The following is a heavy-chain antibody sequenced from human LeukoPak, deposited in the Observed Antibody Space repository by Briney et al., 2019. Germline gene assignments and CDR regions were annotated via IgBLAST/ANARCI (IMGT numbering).Heavy chain of an antibody. J-gene: IGHJ6*02. CDR3: AKDGYCSGGSCYYYYYAMDV. Sequence: GGSLRLSCAASGFTFSSYGMHWVRQAPGKGLEWVAVISYDGSNKYYADSVKGRFTISRDNSKNTLYLQMNSLRAEDTAVYYCAKDGYCSGGSCYYYYYAMDVWGQGTTATVSS. V-gene: IGHV3-30*18. D-gene: IGHD2-15*01. CDR1: GFTFSSYG. CDR2: ISYDGSNK.